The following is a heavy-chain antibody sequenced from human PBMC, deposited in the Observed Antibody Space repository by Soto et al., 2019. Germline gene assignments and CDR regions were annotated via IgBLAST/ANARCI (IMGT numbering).Heavy chain of an antibody. CDR2: ISSSSRYI. CDR3: ASEPAALSVRYYGMDV. V-gene: IGHV3-21*01. J-gene: IGHJ6*02. D-gene: IGHD2-2*01. Sequence: EVQLVESGGGLVKPGGSLRLSCAASRFTFSSYSMNWVRQAPGKGLEWVSSISSSSRYIFYADSVKGRFTISRDNAKNSLYLQMNSLRAEDTAVYYCASEPAALSVRYYGMDVWGQGTTVTVSS. CDR1: RFTFSSYS.